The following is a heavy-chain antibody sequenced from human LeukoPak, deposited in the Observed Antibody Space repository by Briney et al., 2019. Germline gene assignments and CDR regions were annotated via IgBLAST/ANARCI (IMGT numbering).Heavy chain of an antibody. CDR2: IVPIFGTA. CDR1: GGTFISYA. CDR3: ARDRFVYYYDSSGYLDY. D-gene: IGHD3-22*01. J-gene: IGHJ4*02. Sequence: ASVKVSCKASGGTFISYAISWVRQAPGQGLEWMGRIVPIFGTANYAQKFQGRVTITTDESTSTAYMELSSLRSEDTAVYYCARDRFVYYYDSSGYLDYWGQGTLVTVSS. V-gene: IGHV1-69*05.